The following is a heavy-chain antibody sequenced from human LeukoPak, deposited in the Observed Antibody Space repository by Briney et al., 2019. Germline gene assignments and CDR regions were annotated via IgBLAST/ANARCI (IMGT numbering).Heavy chain of an antibody. CDR2: ISSSGSTI. Sequence: GGSLRLSCAASGFTFSSYEMNWARQAPGKGLEWVSYISSSGSTIYYADSVKGRFTISRDNAKNSLYLQMNSLRAEDTAVYYCARDRYSSSPYYYYYYMDVWGKGTTVTVSS. D-gene: IGHD6-6*01. V-gene: IGHV3-48*03. CDR3: ARDRYSSSPYYYYYYMDV. J-gene: IGHJ6*03. CDR1: GFTFSSYE.